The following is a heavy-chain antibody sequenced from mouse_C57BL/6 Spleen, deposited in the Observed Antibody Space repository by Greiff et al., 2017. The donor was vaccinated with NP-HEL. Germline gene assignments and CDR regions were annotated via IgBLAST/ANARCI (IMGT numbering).Heavy chain of an antibody. Sequence: EVKVVESGGGLVKPGGSLKLSCAASGFTFSDYGMHWVRQAPEKGLEWVAYISSGSSTIYYADTVKGRFTISRDNAKNTLFLQMTSLRSEDTAMYYCAREGDYGSSYRDYFDYWGQGTTLTVSS. V-gene: IGHV5-17*01. CDR2: ISSGSSTI. CDR1: GFTFSDYG. D-gene: IGHD1-1*01. J-gene: IGHJ2*01. CDR3: AREGDYGSSYRDYFDY.